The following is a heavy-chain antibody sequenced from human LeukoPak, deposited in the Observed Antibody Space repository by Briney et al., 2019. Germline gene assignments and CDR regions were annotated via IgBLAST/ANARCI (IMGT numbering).Heavy chain of an antibody. Sequence: GGSLRLSCAASGFTFSSYAMSWVRQAPGKGLEWVANIKQDGTEKYYVDSVKGRFTISRDNSKNTLYLQMNSLRAEDTAVYYCAKGASITMVRGVRDYYYYYMDVWGKGTTVTISS. J-gene: IGHJ6*03. CDR2: IKQDGTEK. CDR3: AKGASITMVRGVRDYYYYYMDV. CDR1: GFTFSSYA. V-gene: IGHV3-7*03. D-gene: IGHD3-10*01.